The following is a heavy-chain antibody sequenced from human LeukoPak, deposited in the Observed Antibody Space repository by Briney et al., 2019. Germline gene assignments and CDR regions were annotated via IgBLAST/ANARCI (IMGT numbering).Heavy chain of an antibody. D-gene: IGHD5-12*01. CDR1: GFTFSSTW. Sequence: GGSLRLSCAASGFTFSSTWMSWVRQAPGKGLEWVGRIKRNIDGGTTDYAAPVNGRFTISRDDSKNTLYLQMNSLKTEDTAVYYCTRYSGYWFNPWGQGTLVTVSS. J-gene: IGHJ5*02. CDR3: TRYSGYWFNP. CDR2: IKRNIDGGTT. V-gene: IGHV3-15*01.